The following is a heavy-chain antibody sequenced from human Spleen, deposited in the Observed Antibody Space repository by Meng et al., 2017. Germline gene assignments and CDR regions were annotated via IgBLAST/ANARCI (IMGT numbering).Heavy chain of an antibody. CDR1: GLTFSHYW. J-gene: IGHJ4*02. CDR2: IKGDGINA. CDR3: STGVSYYFDY. Sequence: GESLKISCAASGLTFSHYWMHWFRQAPGKGLVWVSRIKGDGINAIYADSVKGRFTISRDNAKNTVYLQMNSLRAEDTAVYYGSTGVSYYFDYWGQGTLVTVSS. D-gene: IGHD7-27*01. V-gene: IGHV3-74*01.